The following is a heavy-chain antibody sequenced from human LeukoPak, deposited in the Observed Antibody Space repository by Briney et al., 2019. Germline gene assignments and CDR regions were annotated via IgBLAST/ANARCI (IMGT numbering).Heavy chain of an antibody. D-gene: IGHD4-11*01. V-gene: IGHV4-39*01. Sequence: TSETLSLTCTVSGGSISSSSYYWGWIRQPPGKGLEWIGIIFYRGTTYYNPSLKSRVTISVDTSKNQFSLKLSSVTAADTAVYYCARGNSNYAYWGQGTLVTVSS. CDR2: IFYRGTT. J-gene: IGHJ4*02. CDR1: GGSISSSSYY. CDR3: ARGNSNYAY.